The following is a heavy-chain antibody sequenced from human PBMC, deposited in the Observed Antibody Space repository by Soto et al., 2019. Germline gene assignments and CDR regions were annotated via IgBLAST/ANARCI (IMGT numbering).Heavy chain of an antibody. J-gene: IGHJ2*01. CDR2: ISYSGST. Sequence: PSETLSLTCTVSGGSIRSYYWSWIRQPPGKGLEWIGYISYSGSTSYNPSLNSRVTISVDTSKSHFSLKLNSVTAADTAVYYCGRAGLGLGKSFAYGGR. D-gene: IGHD3-16*01. CDR1: GGSIRSYY. CDR3: GRAGLGLGKSFAY. V-gene: IGHV4-59*01.